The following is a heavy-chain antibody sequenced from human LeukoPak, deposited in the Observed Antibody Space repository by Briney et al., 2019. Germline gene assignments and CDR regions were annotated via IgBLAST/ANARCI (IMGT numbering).Heavy chain of an antibody. J-gene: IGHJ4*02. D-gene: IGHD6-19*01. V-gene: IGHV1-2*02. Sequence: ASVKVSCKASGYTFTGYYMHWVRQAPGQGLEWMGWINPNNGGTNYAQNFQGRVTMTRDTSISTAYMELSRLRSDDTAVYYCARSTAVADNADYWGQGTLVTVSS. CDR1: GYTFTGYY. CDR2: INPNNGGT. CDR3: ARSTAVADNADY.